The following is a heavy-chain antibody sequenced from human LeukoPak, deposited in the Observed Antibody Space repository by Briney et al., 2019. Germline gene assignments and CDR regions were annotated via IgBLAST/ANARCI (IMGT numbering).Heavy chain of an antibody. Sequence: GRSLRLSCAASGFTFSSYAMHWVRQAPGKGLEWVAVISYDGSNKYYADSVKGRFTISRDNSKNTLYLQMNSLRAEDTAVYYCARDSGYSHYNWFDPWDQGTLVTVSS. CDR1: GFTFSSYA. CDR2: ISYDGSNK. J-gene: IGHJ5*02. D-gene: IGHD5-18*01. V-gene: IGHV3-30*04. CDR3: ARDSGYSHYNWFDP.